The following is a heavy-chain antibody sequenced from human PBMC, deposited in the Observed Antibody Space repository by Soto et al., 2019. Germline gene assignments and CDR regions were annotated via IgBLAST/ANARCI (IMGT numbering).Heavy chain of an antibody. Sequence: TLSLTCTVSGGSISSYYWSWIRHPSGKGLEWIGRIYTSGSTNYNPSLKSRVTMSVDTSKNQFSLKLSSVTAADTAVYYCAREREWELLPLSWLDPCGKGTLVTV. CDR2: IYTSGST. J-gene: IGHJ5*02. CDR3: AREREWELLPLSWLDP. CDR1: GGSISSYY. D-gene: IGHD1-26*01. V-gene: IGHV4-4*07.